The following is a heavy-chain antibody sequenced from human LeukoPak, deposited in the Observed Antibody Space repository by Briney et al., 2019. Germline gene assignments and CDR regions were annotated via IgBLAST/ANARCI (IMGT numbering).Heavy chain of an antibody. J-gene: IGHJ4*02. CDR2: INPNSGGT. V-gene: IGHV1-2*02. Sequence: GASVKVSCKASGYTLTGYYMHWVRQAPGQGLEWMGWINPNSGGTNYAQKFQGRVTMTRDTSITTAYMELSSLRSGDTAVYYCVRIYYGPDYWGQGTLVTVSS. CDR3: VRIYYGPDY. CDR1: GYTLTGYY. D-gene: IGHD4-17*01.